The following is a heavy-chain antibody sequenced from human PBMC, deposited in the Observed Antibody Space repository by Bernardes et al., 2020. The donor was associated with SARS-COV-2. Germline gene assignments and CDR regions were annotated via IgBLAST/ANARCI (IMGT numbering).Heavy chain of an antibody. CDR2: IKSKTDGGTT. CDR3: TTEVVTMVRGVIISGDAFDI. D-gene: IGHD3-10*01. J-gene: IGHJ3*02. V-gene: IGHV3-15*01. Sequence: GSLSLSCAASGFTFSNAWMSWVRQAPGKGLEWVGRIKSKTDGGTTDYAAPVKGRFTISRDDSKNTLYLQMNSLKTEDTAVYYCTTEVVTMVRGVIISGDAFDIWGQGTMVTVSS. CDR1: GFTFSNAW.